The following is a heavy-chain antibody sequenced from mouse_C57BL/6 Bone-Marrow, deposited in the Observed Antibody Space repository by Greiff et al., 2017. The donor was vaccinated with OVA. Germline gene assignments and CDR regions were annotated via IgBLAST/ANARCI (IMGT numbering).Heavy chain of an antibody. CDR3: ARIPIYYYGSSYVPFAY. J-gene: IGHJ3*01. Sequence: EVKLQQSGPELVKPGASVKISCKASGYTFTDYYMNWVKQSHGKSLEWIGDINPNNGGTSYNQKFKGKATLTVDKSSSTAYMELRSLTSEDSAVYYCARIPIYYYGSSYVPFAYWGQGTLVTVSA. D-gene: IGHD1-1*01. CDR2: INPNNGGT. V-gene: IGHV1-26*01. CDR1: GYTFTDYY.